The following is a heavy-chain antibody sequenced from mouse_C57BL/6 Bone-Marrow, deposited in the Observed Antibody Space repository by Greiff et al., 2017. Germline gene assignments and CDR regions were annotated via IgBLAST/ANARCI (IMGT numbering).Heavy chain of an antibody. CDR2: IWWDDDK. CDR1: GFSLSTFGMG. CDR3: ARKRYYYGSSFDWYFDV. V-gene: IGHV8-8*01. D-gene: IGHD1-1*01. Sequence: QVQLKESGPGLLQPSQTLSLTCSFSGFSLSTFGMGVGWIRQPSGKGLEWLAHIWWDDDKYYNPALKSRLTISKDTSKNQVFLKIANVDTADTATYYCARKRYYYGSSFDWYFDVWGTGTTVTVSS. J-gene: IGHJ1*03.